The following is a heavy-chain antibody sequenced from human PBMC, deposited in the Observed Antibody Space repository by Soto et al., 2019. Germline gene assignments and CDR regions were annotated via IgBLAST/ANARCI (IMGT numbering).Heavy chain of an antibody. CDR2: ISLTGSAI. CDR3: VIQTYHDSSGWNS. D-gene: IGHD3-22*01. J-gene: IGHJ5*01. V-gene: IGHV3-48*02. CDR1: GFSCGNYN. Sequence: GGSLGICCAAQGFSCGNYNMNWVGQVPGKGLEWVSYISLTGSAIYYAESVKGRFTVSRDNAKNSLYLQMNSLRDEDTAVYYCVIQTYHDSSGWNSWG.